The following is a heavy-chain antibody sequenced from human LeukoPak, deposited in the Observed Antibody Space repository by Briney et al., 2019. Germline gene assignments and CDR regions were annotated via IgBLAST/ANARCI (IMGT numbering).Heavy chain of an antibody. Sequence: GASVKVSCKASGYTFTSYAMNWVRQAPGQGLEWMGWINTNTGNPTYAQGFTGRFVFSLDTSVSTAYLQISSLKAEDTAVYYCARQVDDFWSGYRYIDYWGQGTLVTVSS. CDR1: GYTFTSYA. D-gene: IGHD3-3*01. V-gene: IGHV7-4-1*02. J-gene: IGHJ4*02. CDR2: INTNTGNP. CDR3: ARQVDDFWSGYRYIDY.